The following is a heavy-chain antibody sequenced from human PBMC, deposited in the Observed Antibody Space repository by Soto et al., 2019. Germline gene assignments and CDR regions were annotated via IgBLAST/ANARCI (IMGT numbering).Heavy chain of an antibody. Sequence: SETLSLTCTVSGGSISSYYWNWIRQPPGKGLEWIGYVYYTGSTNYNPSLKSRVIISVDTSKNQFSLNLSSVTAADTAVYYCARGYCSGGNCYWFDYWGQGTLVTVSS. CDR3: ARGYCSGGNCYWFDY. CDR1: GGSISSYY. J-gene: IGHJ4*02. V-gene: IGHV4-59*01. CDR2: VYYTGST. D-gene: IGHD2-15*01.